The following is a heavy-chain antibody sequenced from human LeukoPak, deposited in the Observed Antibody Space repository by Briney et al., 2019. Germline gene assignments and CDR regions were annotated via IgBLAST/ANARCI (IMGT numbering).Heavy chain of an antibody. Sequence: GASVKVSCKASGGTFSSYAISWVRQAPGQGLEWMGWINPNSGGTNYAQKFQGWVTMTRDTSISTAYMELSRLRSDDTAVYYCARSPTRAYYDFWSGYYYFDYWGQGTLVTVSP. D-gene: IGHD3-3*01. CDR1: GGTFSSYA. J-gene: IGHJ4*02. CDR3: ARSPTRAYYDFWSGYYYFDY. CDR2: INPNSGGT. V-gene: IGHV1-2*04.